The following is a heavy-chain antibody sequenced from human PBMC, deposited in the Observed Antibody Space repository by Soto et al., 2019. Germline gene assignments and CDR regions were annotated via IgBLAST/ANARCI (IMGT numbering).Heavy chain of an antibody. CDR2: IIPIFGTA. CDR3: ATREVDTAMVTMFGAFDI. D-gene: IGHD5-18*01. CDR1: GGTFSSYA. V-gene: IGHV1-69*01. Sequence: QLQLVQSGAEVKKPGSSVKFSSKASGGTFSSYAISWVRQAPGPRLEWMGGIIPIFGTANYAQKFQGRVTITADESTTTAYMELRSLRAEDTAVYYCATREVDTAMVTMFGAFDIWGQGTMVTVSS. J-gene: IGHJ3*02.